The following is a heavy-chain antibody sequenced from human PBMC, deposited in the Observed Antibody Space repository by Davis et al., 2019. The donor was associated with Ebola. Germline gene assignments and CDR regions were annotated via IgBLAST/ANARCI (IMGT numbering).Heavy chain of an antibody. V-gene: IGHV3-21*01. Sequence: GGSLRLSCAASGFTFSSYSMNWVRQAPGKGLEWVSSISSSSSYIYYADSVKGRFTISRNNAKETLYLQINSLRVEDTAMYYCARSEIRFFAPDYWGQGTLVTVSS. CDR2: ISSSSSYI. D-gene: IGHD3-3*01. CDR1: GFTFSSYS. J-gene: IGHJ4*02. CDR3: ARSEIRFFAPDY.